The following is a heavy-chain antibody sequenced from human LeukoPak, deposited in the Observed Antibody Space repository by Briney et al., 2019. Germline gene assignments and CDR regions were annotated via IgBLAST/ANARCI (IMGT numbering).Heavy chain of an antibody. V-gene: IGHV4-39*07. CDR3: ARGLYGGNSWFDP. CDR2: IYYSGSTYST. Sequence: SETLSLTCTVSGGSISSSSYYWGWIRQPPGKGLEWIGSIYYSGSTYSTYYNPSLKSRVTMSLDTSKNQFSLKLSSVTAANTAVYYCARGLYGGNSWFDPWGQGTLVTVSS. CDR1: GGSISSSSYY. D-gene: IGHD4-23*01. J-gene: IGHJ5*02.